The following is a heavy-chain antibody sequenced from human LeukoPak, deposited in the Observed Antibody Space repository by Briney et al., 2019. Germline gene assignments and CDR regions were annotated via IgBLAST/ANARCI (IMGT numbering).Heavy chain of an antibody. CDR1: GFTVSSNY. J-gene: IGHJ4*02. D-gene: IGHD2-21*02. CDR3: ARGHHYCGGDCYSGGY. V-gene: IGHV3-66*01. Sequence: GGSLRLSCAASGFTVSSNYMSWVRQAPGKGLEWVSVIYSGGSTYYADSVKGRFTISRDNSKNTLYLQMNSLRAEDTAVYYCARGHHYCGGDCYSGGYWGQGTLVTVSS. CDR2: IYSGGST.